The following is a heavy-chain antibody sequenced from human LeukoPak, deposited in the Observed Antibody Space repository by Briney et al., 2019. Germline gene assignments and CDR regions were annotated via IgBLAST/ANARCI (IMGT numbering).Heavy chain of an antibody. CDR2: IKQDGSVK. V-gene: IGHV3-7*01. D-gene: IGHD1-1*01. J-gene: IGHJ4*02. CDR1: GFTFSSYA. Sequence: QSGGSLRLSCAASGFTFSSYAMSWVRQAPGKGLECVATIKQDGSVKNYADSLKGRFTISRDNTKNSLFLQMNSLRAEDTGVYYCARDGDSWNDFDHWGQGTLVTVSS. CDR3: ARDGDSWNDFDH.